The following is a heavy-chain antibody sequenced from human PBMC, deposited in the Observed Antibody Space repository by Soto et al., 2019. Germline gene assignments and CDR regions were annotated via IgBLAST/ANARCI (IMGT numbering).Heavy chain of an antibody. V-gene: IGHV4-59*01. J-gene: IGHJ4*02. CDR2: IYYSGST. Sequence: LSLTCAVSGGSISSYYWSWIRQPPGKGLEWIGYIYYSGSTNYNPSLKSRVTISVDTSKNQFSLKLSSVTAADTAVYYCARCGHSDPYYFDYWGQGTLVTVSS. D-gene: IGHD2-21*01. CDR3: ARCGHSDPYYFDY. CDR1: GGSISSYY.